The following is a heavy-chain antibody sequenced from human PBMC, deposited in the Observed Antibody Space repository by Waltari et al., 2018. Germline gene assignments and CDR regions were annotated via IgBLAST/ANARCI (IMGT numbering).Heavy chain of an antibody. CDR3: ARGDSSGYYYHFDY. CDR1: GGSISSYY. D-gene: IGHD3-22*01. V-gene: IGHV4-59*08. CDR2: IYHSGST. Sequence: QVQLQESGPGLVKPSETLSLTCTVSGGSISSYYWSWIRQPPGKGLEWIGSIYHSGSTYYNPSLKSRVTISVDTSKNQFSLKLSSVTAADTAVYYCARGDSSGYYYHFDYWGQGTLVTVSS. J-gene: IGHJ4*02.